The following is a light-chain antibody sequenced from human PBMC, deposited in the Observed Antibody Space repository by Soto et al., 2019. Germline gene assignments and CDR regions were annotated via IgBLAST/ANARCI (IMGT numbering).Light chain of an antibody. V-gene: IGKV1-6*02. CDR2: AAS. CDR1: QGIGND. J-gene: IGKJ5*01. CDR3: QQLNSYPQT. Sequence: AIQMTQSPSTLSASFGDRVTITCRASQGIGNDLAWFQQKPGKAPNLLIHAASTLQSGVPSRFSGSGSGTDFTLTISSLQPEDSEPYFCQQLNSYPQTFGQGTQLEIK.